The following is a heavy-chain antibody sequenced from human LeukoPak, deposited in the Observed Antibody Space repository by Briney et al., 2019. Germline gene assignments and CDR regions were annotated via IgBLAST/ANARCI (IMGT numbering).Heavy chain of an antibody. V-gene: IGHV3-15*01. CDR2: IKSNADGGTP. CDR1: GFSFMNAW. CDR3: TTFYHEYSPY. D-gene: IGHD2/OR15-2a*01. J-gene: IGHJ4*02. Sequence: PGRSLRLSCAASGFSFMNAWMIWVRQAPRKGLEWVGRIKSNADGGTPDYAAPARGRFTISRDDSKNTLYLQMNSLKTEDTAVYYCTTFYHEYSPYWGRGTLVTVSS.